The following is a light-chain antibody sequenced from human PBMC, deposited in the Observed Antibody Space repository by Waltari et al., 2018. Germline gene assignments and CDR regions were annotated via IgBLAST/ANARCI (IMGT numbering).Light chain of an antibody. Sequence: SYALTQPPSVSVAPGQTARITCGGSDIGDKRVHWYQHKTGQAPLLVVYDDTDRPSGVPGRISGSNSGYTATLSITRVEAGDEADYYCQVWDSDGDYVVFGGGTKLIVL. CDR2: DDT. V-gene: IGLV3-21*02. CDR3: QVWDSDGDYVV. CDR1: DIGDKR. J-gene: IGLJ2*01.